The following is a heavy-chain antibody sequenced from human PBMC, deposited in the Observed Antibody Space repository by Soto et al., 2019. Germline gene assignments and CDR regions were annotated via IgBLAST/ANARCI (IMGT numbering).Heavy chain of an antibody. CDR2: IRSKAYGGTT. CDR1: GFTFGDYA. J-gene: IGHJ6*02. D-gene: IGHD1-26*01. V-gene: IGHV3-49*04. CDR3: TRDPWELGDYYYYYGMDV. Sequence: GGSLRLSCTASGFTFGDYAVSWVRQAPGKGLEWVGFIRSKAYGGTTEYAASVKGRFTISRDDSKSIAYLQMNSLKTEDTAVYYCTRDPWELGDYYYYYGMDVWGQGTTVTVSS.